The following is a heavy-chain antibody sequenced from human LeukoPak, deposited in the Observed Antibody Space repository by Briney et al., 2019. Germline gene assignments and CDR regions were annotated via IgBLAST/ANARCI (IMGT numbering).Heavy chain of an antibody. CDR1: GFTPSAYW. CDR2: IESDGNRI. J-gene: IGHJ4*02. V-gene: IGHV3-74*01. D-gene: IGHD5-12*01. Sequence: GGSLRLSSAASGFTPSAYWMQAVCPAPGKRLMWVSRIESDGNRITYGDSVKGRFTISRDNAKNTLYLQMNSLRAEDTAVYYCTRDWRNLGYDYWGQGTLVTVSS. CDR3: TRDWRNLGYDY.